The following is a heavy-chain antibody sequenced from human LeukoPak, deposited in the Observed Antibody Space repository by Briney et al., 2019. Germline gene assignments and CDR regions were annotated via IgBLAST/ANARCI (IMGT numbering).Heavy chain of an antibody. CDR1: GGSFSGYY. D-gene: IGHD2-15*01. CDR3: ARRLLGYCSGGSCYSGYFQH. J-gene: IGHJ1*01. V-gene: IGHV4-34*01. CDR2: ISHSGST. Sequence: SETLSLTCAVYGGSFSGYYWGWIRQPPGRGLQWIGEISHSGSTNYNPSFKSRVTISVDTSKNHFSLRLSSVTAADTAVYYCARRLLGYCSGGSCYSGYFQHWGQGTLVTVSS.